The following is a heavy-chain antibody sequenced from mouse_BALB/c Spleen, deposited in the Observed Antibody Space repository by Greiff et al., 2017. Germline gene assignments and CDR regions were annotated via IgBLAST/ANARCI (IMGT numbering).Heavy chain of an antibody. CDR3: ARTGYYFDY. CDR1: GFTFSSYT. V-gene: IGHV5-12-2*01. J-gene: IGHJ2*01. Sequence: EVQRVESGGGLVQPGGSLKLSCAASGFTFSSYTMSWVRQTPEKRLEWVAYISNGGGSTYYPDTVKGRFTISRDNVKNTLYLQMSSLKSEDTAMYYCARTGYYFDYWGQGTTLTVSS. CDR2: ISNGGGST.